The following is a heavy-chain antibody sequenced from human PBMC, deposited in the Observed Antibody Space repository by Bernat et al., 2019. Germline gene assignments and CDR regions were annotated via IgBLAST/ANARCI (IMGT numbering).Heavy chain of an antibody. D-gene: IGHD4-17*01. CDR2: ISAYNGNT. CDR3: ARGSGDAPSRDYGDYEYYGMDV. V-gene: IGHV1-18*01. Sequence: QVQLVQSGAEVKKPGASVKVSCKASGYTFTSYGISWVRQAPGQGLEWMGWISAYNGNTNYAQKLQGRVTMTTDTSTSTAYMELRSLRSDDTAVYYCARGSGDAPSRDYGDYEYYGMDVWGQGTTVTVSS. CDR1: GYTFTSYG. J-gene: IGHJ6*02.